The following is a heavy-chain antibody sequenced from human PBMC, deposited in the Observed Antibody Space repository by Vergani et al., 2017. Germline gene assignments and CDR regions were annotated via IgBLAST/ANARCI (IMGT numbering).Heavy chain of an antibody. D-gene: IGHD3-22*01. CDR2: IYYSGST. J-gene: IGHJ5*02. V-gene: IGHV4-39*07. CDR1: GGSISSSSYY. CDR3: ARDLPYYYDSSGYNWFDP. Sequence: QLQLQESGPGLVKPSETLSLTCTVSGGSISSSSYYWGWIRQPPGKGLEWIGSIYYSGSTYYNQSLKSRVTISVDTSKNQFSLKLSSVTAADTAVYYCARDLPYYYDSSGYNWFDPWGQGTLVTVSS.